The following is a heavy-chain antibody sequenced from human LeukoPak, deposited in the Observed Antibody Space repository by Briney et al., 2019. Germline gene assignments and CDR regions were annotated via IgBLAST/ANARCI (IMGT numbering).Heavy chain of an antibody. V-gene: IGHV3-33*06. CDR3: AKDLSQFSY. Sequence: GGSLRLSCAASGFTFSSYGMHWVRQAPGKGLEWVAVMWYDGSNKYYADSVKGRFTISRDNSKNTLYLQMNGLRAEDTAVYYCAKDLSQFSYWGQGTLVTVSS. D-gene: IGHD3-9*01. CDR2: MWYDGSNK. J-gene: IGHJ4*02. CDR1: GFTFSSYG.